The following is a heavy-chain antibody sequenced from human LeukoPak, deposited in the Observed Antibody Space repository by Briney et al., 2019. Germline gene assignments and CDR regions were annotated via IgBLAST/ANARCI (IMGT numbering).Heavy chain of an antibody. J-gene: IGHJ4*02. V-gene: IGHV1-2*02. CDR3: ARALKVRGYSGYDYYEGFDY. CDR1: GYTFTGYY. D-gene: IGHD5-12*01. Sequence: GRSLRLSCAASGYTFTGYYMHWVRQAPGQGLEWMGWINPNSGGTNYAQKFQGRVTMTRDTSISTAYMELSRLRSDDTAVYYCARALKVRGYSGYDYYEGFDYWGQGTLVTVSS. CDR2: INPNSGGT.